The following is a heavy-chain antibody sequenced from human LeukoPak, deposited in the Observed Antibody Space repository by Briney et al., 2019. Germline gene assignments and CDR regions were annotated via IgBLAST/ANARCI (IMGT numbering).Heavy chain of an antibody. V-gene: IGHV3-15*01. D-gene: IGHD2-15*01. CDR1: GFTLSSYW. CDR3: ARDLRNSGPWVVDGMDV. Sequence: GGSLRLSCAGSGFTLSSYWMSWVRQAPGKGLEWVGCIKSKTDDGTADYAAPVKGRFTISRDDSKNTLYLQMNSLRAEDTAVYYCARDLRNSGPWVVDGMDVWGQGTTVTVSS. CDR2: IKSKTDDGTA. J-gene: IGHJ6*02.